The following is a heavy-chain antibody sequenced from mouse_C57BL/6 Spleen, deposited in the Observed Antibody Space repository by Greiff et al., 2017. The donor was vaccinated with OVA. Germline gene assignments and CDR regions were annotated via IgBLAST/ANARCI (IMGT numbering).Heavy chain of an antibody. D-gene: IGHD1-1*01. Sequence: VQLQQSGPELVKPGASVKIPCKASGYTFTDYNMDWVKQSHGKSLEWIGDINPNNGGTIYNQKFKGKATLTVDKSSSTAYMELRSLTSEDTAVYYCARRGNYYYGSSSFDYWGQGTTLTVSS. J-gene: IGHJ2*01. CDR3: ARRGNYYYGSSSFDY. CDR2: INPNNGGT. CDR1: GYTFTDYN. V-gene: IGHV1-18*01.